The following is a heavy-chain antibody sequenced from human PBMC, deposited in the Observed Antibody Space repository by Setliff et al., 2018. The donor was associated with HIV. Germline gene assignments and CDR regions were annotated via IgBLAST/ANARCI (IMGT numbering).Heavy chain of an antibody. Sequence: SETLSLTCTVSGGSRVSSSHYYVWIRQPPGKGLEWIGDVYYSGTTHYNASLKSRVTISVDRSKNQFSLKLTSVTAADTAVYYCAGHFYYSGSGIWAGLDSWGQGTLVTVSS. J-gene: IGHJ4*02. CDR3: AGHFYYSGSGIWAGLDS. D-gene: IGHD3-10*01. CDR2: VYYSGTT. V-gene: IGHV4-39*01. CDR1: GGSRVSSSHY.